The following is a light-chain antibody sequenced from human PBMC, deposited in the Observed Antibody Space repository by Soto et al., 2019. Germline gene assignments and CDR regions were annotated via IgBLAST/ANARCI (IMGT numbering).Light chain of an antibody. J-gene: IGLJ1*01. CDR3: QSYDSSLSDHYV. CDR2: GNS. Sequence: QPVLTQPPSVSGAPGQRVTISCTGSSSNIGAGYDVHWYQQLPGTAPKLLIYGNSNRPSGVPDRFSGSKSGTSASLAITGLQAEDEADYYCQSYDSSLSDHYVSGTGTKLTVL. CDR1: SSNIGAGYD. V-gene: IGLV1-40*01.